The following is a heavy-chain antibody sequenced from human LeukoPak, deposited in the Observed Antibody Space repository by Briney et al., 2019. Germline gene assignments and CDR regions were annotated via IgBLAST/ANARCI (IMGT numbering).Heavy chain of an antibody. CDR1: GGSISSYY. CDR3: ARASAAAGTHYFDY. CDR2: IYYSGST. Sequence: SETLSLTCTVSGGSISSYYWSWIRQPPGKGLEWIGYIYYSGSTNYNPSLKSRVTISVDTSKNQFSLKLSSVTAADTAVYYCARASAAAGTHYFDYWGQGTLVTVSS. J-gene: IGHJ4*02. D-gene: IGHD6-13*01. V-gene: IGHV4-59*01.